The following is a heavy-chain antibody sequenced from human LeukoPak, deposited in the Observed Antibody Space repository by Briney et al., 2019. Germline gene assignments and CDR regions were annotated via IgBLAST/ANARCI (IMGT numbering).Heavy chain of an antibody. J-gene: IGHJ5*02. CDR1: GYTFTSYA. CDR3: ARDYYGGKPYDWFDP. D-gene: IGHD3-10*01. V-gene: IGHV1-3*01. CDR2: INAGNGNT. Sequence: ASVKVSCKASGYTFTSYAMHWVRQAPGQRLEWMGWINAGNGNTKYSQKLQGRVTITRDTSASTAYMELSSLRSEDTAVYYCARDYYGGKPYDWFDPWGQGTLVTVSS.